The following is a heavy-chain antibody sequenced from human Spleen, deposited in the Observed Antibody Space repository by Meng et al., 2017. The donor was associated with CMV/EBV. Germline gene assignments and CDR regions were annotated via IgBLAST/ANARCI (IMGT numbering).Heavy chain of an antibody. V-gene: IGHV3-30*02. J-gene: IGHJ4*02. CDR3: AKQRQWLAGDY. CDR2: IRYDGNDK. D-gene: IGHD6-19*01. CDR1: GFTFSSYE. Sequence: GGSLRLSCAASGFTFSSYEMNWVRQAPGKGLEWVAFIRYDGNDKYYVDSVKGRFTISRDNSKNTLYLQMNSLRIEDTAVYYCAKQRQWLAGDYWGQGTLVTVSS.